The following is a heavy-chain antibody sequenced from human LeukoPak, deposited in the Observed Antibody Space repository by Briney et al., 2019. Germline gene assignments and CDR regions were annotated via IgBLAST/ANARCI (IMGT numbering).Heavy chain of an antibody. D-gene: IGHD3-10*01. CDR2: IYPGDSDT. CDR3: ARTYGSGSYYNLPPDY. CDR1: GYSFSNYW. J-gene: IGHJ4*02. V-gene: IGHV5-51*01. Sequence: GESLKISCKGSGYSFSNYWIGWVRQMPGKGLEWMGIIYPGDSDTRYSPSFQGQVTISADKSISTAYLQWSSLKASDTAMYYCARTYGSGSYYNLPPDYWGQGTLVTVSS.